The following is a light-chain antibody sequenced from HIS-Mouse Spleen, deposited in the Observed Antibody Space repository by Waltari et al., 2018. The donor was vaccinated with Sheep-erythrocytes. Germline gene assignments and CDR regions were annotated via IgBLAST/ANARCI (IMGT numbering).Light chain of an antibody. CDR2: GKN. J-gene: IGLJ1*01. Sequence: SSELTQDPAVSVALGQTVRITCQGDSLRRYYASWYQQKPGQAPVLVIYGKNNRPSGIPDRCSGSSAGNTASLTITGAQAEDEADYYCNSRDSSGNHYVFGTGTKVTVL. V-gene: IGLV3-19*01. CDR3: NSRDSSGNHYV. CDR1: SLRRYY.